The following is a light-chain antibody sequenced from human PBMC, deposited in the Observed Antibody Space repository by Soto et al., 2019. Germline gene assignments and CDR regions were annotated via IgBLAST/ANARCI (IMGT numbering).Light chain of an antibody. CDR1: QSVSSY. CDR3: QQRSNWPRAT. V-gene: IGKV3-11*01. Sequence: EIVLTQSPATLSLSPGERATLSCRASQSVSSYLAWYQQKPGQAPRLLIYDASNRATGIPARFSGSESGTNFTLTISSLEPEDFEVYYCQQRSNWPRATFGGGTKVEIK. CDR2: DAS. J-gene: IGKJ4*01.